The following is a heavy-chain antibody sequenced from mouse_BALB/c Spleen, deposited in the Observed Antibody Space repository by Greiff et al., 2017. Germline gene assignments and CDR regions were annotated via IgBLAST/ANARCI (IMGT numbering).Heavy chain of an antibody. D-gene: IGHD1-1*01. J-gene: IGHJ3*01. Sequence: QVQLQQSGPELVKPGASVKMSCKASGYTFTSYYIHWVKQRPGQGLEWIGWIYPGDGSTKYNEKFKGKTTLTADKSSSTAYMLLSSLTSEDSAIYFCAREGYYGSSYVFFAYWGQGTLVTVSA. V-gene: IGHV1S56*01. CDR2: IYPGDGST. CDR1: GYTFTSYY. CDR3: AREGYYGSSYVFFAY.